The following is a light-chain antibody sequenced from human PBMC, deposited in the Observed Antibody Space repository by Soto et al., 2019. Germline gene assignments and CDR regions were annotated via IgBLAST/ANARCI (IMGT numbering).Light chain of an antibody. J-gene: IGKJ1*01. V-gene: IGKV3-15*01. Sequence: EIVMTQSPATLSVSPGERATLSCRASQSVSSNLAWYQQKPGQAPRLLIYGASTRATGIPDRFSGSGSGTEFTLTNSCLQSEDFAVYYCQQYNNWPPWTFGQGNKVEIK. CDR2: GAS. CDR1: QSVSSN. CDR3: QQYNNWPPWT.